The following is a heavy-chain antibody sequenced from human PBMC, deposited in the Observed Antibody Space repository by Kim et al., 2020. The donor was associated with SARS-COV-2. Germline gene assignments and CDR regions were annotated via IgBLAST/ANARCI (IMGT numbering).Heavy chain of an antibody. CDR3: ARGSSGWLGPLSLDY. J-gene: IGHJ4*02. V-gene: IGHV3-21*01. Sequence: DSGKARFTSARDKAKNSLYLQMNSMRDEETAVYYCARGSSGWLGPLSLDYWGQGTLVTVSS. D-gene: IGHD6-19*01.